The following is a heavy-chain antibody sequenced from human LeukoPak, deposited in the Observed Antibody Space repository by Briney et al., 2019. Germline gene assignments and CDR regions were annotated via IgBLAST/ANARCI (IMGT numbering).Heavy chain of an antibody. J-gene: IGHJ4*02. CDR3: ARRSYTSTWYFATWYFDY. V-gene: IGHV4-34*01. D-gene: IGHD3-10*01. CDR1: GESFSGFY. CDR2: MNPSGNT. Sequence: SETLSLTCAVYGESFSGFYSSWIRQPPGKTLEWIGEMNPSGNTNYNPSLQSRATISVDTSKNQFSLKLNSVTAADAAVYYCARRSYTSTWYFATWYFDYWGRGTLVTVSS.